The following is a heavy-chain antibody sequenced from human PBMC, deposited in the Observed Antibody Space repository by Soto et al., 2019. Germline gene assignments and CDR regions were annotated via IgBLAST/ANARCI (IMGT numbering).Heavy chain of an antibody. CDR2: IISIFGTA. CDR1: GGTFSSYA. Sequence: PVASVKCSCKASGGTFSSYAISWVRQAPGQGLEWMGGIISIFGTANYAEKFQGRVTITADESTSTAYMELSSLRSEDTAVYYCARGQTPDCTNGVCYNWFDPWGQGTLVTVSS. V-gene: IGHV1-69*13. CDR3: ARGQTPDCTNGVCYNWFDP. J-gene: IGHJ5*02. D-gene: IGHD2-8*01.